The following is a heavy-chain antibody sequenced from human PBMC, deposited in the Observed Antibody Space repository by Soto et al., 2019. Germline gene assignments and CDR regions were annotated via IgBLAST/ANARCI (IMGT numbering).Heavy chain of an antibody. V-gene: IGHV3-30*18. D-gene: IGHD6-19*01. CDR3: AKGTAVARQHFAN. CDR1: GFTFSDIG. J-gene: IGHJ4*02. CDR2: ISADGSDK. Sequence: QVQLVESGGGVAQPERSLRLSCATSGFTFSDIGMHWVRQGPGKGLEWVAAISADGSDKYYPGSVKGRFTISRDNTKNALYLQMNSLRTEDTAIYYCAKGTAVARQHFANWGQGTLVTVSS.